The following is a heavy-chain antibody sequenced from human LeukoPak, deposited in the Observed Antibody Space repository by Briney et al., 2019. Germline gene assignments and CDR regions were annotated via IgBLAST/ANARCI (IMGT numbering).Heavy chain of an antibody. J-gene: IGHJ5*02. V-gene: IGHV1-69*05. D-gene: IGHD4-17*01. CDR2: IMPLFGTA. CDR3: ARDVHGDYGSGWFDP. CDR1: GGTFNNSA. Sequence: SVKVSCKTSGGTFNNSAISWVRQALGQGLEWLGGIMPLFGTAGYAQKFQGRVTITKDESTRTVYLELTSLTSDDTAVYYCARDVHGDYGSGWFDPWGQGTLVSVSS.